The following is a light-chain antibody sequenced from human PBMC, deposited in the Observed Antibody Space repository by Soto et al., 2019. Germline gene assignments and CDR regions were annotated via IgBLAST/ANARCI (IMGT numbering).Light chain of an antibody. CDR2: EVS. Sequence: QSVLTQPASGSGSPGQAITISCTGTSSDVGSYNIVSWYQQHPGKATKLMIYEVSKRPSGVSNRFSGSKSGNTASLTISGLQAEDEPDYYCCSYAGYTTLLFGGGNKVPVL. CDR1: SSDVGSYNI. CDR3: CSYAGYTTLL. J-gene: IGLJ2*01. V-gene: IGLV2-23*01.